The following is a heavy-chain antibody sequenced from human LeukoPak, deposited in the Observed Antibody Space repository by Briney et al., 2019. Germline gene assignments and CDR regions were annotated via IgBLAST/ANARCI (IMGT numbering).Heavy chain of an antibody. Sequence: GGSLRLSCAASRFTFSSYWFHCARQPPGKGLVWVSRIGNDGSDTIYADSVKGRFTISRDNAKSTLYLQMNSLKAEDTAVYYCARGGYDHAFDIWGQGTMVTVSS. J-gene: IGHJ3*02. CDR3: ARGGYDHAFDI. D-gene: IGHD2-15*01. V-gene: IGHV3-74*01. CDR1: RFTFSSYW. CDR2: IGNDGSDT.